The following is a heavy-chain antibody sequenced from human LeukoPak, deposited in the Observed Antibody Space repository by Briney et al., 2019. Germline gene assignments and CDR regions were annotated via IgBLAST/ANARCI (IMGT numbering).Heavy chain of an antibody. J-gene: IGHJ3*02. V-gene: IGHV4-59*01. D-gene: IGHD3-3*01. Sequence: PSETLSLTCTVSGGSISSYYWSWIRQPPGKGLEWIGYIYYSGSTNYNPSLKSRVTISVDTSKNQFSLKLSSVTAADTAVYYCAREKGNIWSGYEWNAFDIWGQGTMVTVSS. CDR2: IYYSGST. CDR1: GGSISSYY. CDR3: AREKGNIWSGYEWNAFDI.